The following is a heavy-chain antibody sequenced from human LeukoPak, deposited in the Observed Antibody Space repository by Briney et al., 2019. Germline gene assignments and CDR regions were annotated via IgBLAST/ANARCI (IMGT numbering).Heavy chain of an antibody. CDR3: ATTLKINIVGATMGFDY. CDR1: GYTLTELS. Sequence: ASVKVSCKVSGYTLTELSMHWVRQAPGKGLEWMGGFDPEDGETIYAQKFQGRVTMTEDTSTDTAYMELSSLRSEDTAVYYCATTLKINIVGATMGFDYWGQGTLVTVSS. J-gene: IGHJ4*02. V-gene: IGHV1-24*01. CDR2: FDPEDGET. D-gene: IGHD1-26*01.